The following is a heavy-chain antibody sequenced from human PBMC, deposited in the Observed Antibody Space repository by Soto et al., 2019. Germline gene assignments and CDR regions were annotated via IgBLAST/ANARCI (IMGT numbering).Heavy chain of an antibody. CDR3: ARGFRRGYSYGREVGAFDI. Sequence: SQTLSLTCAISGDSVSSNSAAWNWIRQSPSRGLEWLGRTYYRSKWYNDYAVSVKSRITINPDTSKNQFSLQLNSVTPEDTAVYYCARGFRRGYSYGREVGAFDIWGQGTMVTVSS. V-gene: IGHV6-1*01. CDR2: TYYRSKWYN. D-gene: IGHD5-18*01. J-gene: IGHJ3*02. CDR1: GDSVSSNSAA.